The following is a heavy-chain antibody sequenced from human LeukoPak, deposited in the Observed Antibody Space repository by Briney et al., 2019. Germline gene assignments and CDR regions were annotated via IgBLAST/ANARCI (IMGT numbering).Heavy chain of an antibody. CDR2: MNPNSGNT. CDR3: ARGPLRGVRQKNWFDP. CDR1: GYTFTSYD. Sequence: ASVKVSCKASGYTFTSYDINWVRQATGQGLEWMGWMNPNSGNTGYAQKFQGRVTITRNTSISTAYMELSSLRSEDTAVYYCARGPLRGVRQKNWFDPWGQGTLVTVSS. D-gene: IGHD3-10*01. V-gene: IGHV1-8*03. J-gene: IGHJ5*02.